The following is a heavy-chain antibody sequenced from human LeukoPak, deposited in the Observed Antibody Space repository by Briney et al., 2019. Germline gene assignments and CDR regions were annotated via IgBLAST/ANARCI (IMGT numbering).Heavy chain of an antibody. J-gene: IGHJ4*02. CDR3: AKDKGSGAYPPY. D-gene: IGHD1-26*01. V-gene: IGHV3-23*01. CDR2: ISGSGGST. CDR1: GFTFSSFA. Sequence: GGSLGLSCAASGFTFSSFALSWVRQGPGKGREWVSGISGSGGSTYYADSVKGRFTISRDNSNNRLYLQMNSLRAEDTAVYYCAKDKGSGAYPPYWGQGTLVTVSS.